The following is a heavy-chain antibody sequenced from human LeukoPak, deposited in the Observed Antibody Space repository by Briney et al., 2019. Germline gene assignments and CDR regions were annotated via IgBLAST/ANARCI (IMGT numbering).Heavy chain of an antibody. V-gene: IGHV1-69*13. D-gene: IGHD6-13*01. J-gene: IGHJ6*02. CDR3: ARDQYSSSWYAEVYYYYGMDV. Sequence: GASVKVSCKASGGTFSSYAISWVRQAPGQGLEWMGGIIPIFGTANYAQKFQGRVTITADESTSTAYMELSSLRSEDTAVYYCARDQYSSSWYAEVYYYYGMDVWGQGTTVTVSS. CDR1: GGTFSSYA. CDR2: IIPIFGTA.